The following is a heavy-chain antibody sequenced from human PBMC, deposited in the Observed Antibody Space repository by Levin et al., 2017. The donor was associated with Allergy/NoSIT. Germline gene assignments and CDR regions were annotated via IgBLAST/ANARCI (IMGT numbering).Heavy chain of an antibody. J-gene: IGHJ4*02. Sequence: PGESLKISCKASGYTFTSYDINWVRQATGQGLEWMGWMNPNSGNTGYAQKFQGRVTMTRNTSISTAYMELSSLRSEDTAVYYGAAFLYSRGWYYFDYWGPGTLVTVSS. CDR1: GYTFTSYD. CDR2: MNPNSGNT. CDR3: AAFLYSRGWYYFDY. D-gene: IGHD6-19*01. V-gene: IGHV1-8*01.